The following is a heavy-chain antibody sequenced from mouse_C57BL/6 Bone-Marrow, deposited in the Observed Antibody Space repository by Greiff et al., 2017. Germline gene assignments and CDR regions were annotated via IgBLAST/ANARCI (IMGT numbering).Heavy chain of an antibody. J-gene: IGHJ4*01. CDR3: ARHEDYYSNYDYYAMDY. Sequence: EVQLVESGGDLVKPGGSLKLPCAVPGFTFSSYGLSWFRQTPDKRLEWVATISSGGSYTYYPDSVKGRFTISRDNANNTLYLQLSSLKSEDTAMYYCARHEDYYSNYDYYAMDYWGQGTSVTVSS. CDR2: ISSGGSYT. V-gene: IGHV5-6*01. CDR1: GFTFSSYG. D-gene: IGHD2-5*01.